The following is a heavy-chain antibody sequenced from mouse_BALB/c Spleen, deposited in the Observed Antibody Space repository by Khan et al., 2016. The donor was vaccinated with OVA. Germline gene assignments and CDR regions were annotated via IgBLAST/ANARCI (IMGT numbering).Heavy chain of an antibody. Sequence: EVQLVESGGGIVQPGGSLKRPCAASRFTISSYGMSSVRQTPDTRLELVATIDSNGGSNDYPYSVKRRFPISGDNTKNALYLQMRSLKSEDTTMYYCAKSAIWGQGTTLTVTS. J-gene: IGHJ2*01. CDR2: IDSNGGSN. CDR3: AKSAI. V-gene: IGHV5-6-3*01. CDR1: RFTISSYG. D-gene: IGHD2-12*01.